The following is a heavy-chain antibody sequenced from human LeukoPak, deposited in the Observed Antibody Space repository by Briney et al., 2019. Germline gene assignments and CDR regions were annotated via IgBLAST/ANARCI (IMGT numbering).Heavy chain of an antibody. Sequence: SGTLSLPFAVAGGSIRSYYWSWVRPSPGKGLEWIGDINQNAGTDYNPSLKSRVTISIDSSKNQISLNVTAATAADTAIYYCARGRTRLSWLDPWGQGTLVTVSS. CDR2: INQNAGT. CDR3: ARGRTRLSWLDP. J-gene: IGHJ5*02. CDR1: GGSIRSYY. D-gene: IGHD6-6*01. V-gene: IGHV4-34*01.